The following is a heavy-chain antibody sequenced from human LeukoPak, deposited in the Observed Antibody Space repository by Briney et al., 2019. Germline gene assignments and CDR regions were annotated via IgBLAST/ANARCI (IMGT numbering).Heavy chain of an antibody. J-gene: IGHJ4*02. V-gene: IGHV3-53*01. D-gene: IGHD4/OR15-4a*01. Sequence: GGSLRLSCAASGFTFSGYAIHWVRQAPGKGLEWVSFIYSDNTHYSDSVKGRFTISRDNSKNTLYLQMNSLRAEDTAVYYCARRAGAYSHPYDYWGQGTLVTVSS. CDR3: ARRAGAYSHPYDY. CDR2: IYSDNT. CDR1: GFTFSGYA.